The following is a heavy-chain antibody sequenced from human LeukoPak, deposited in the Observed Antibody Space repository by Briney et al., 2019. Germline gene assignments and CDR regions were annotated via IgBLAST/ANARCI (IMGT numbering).Heavy chain of an antibody. CDR1: GFTFSSYE. CDR3: ARDNGDVVAPLLDV. J-gene: IGHJ6*04. Sequence: GGSLRLSCAASGFTFSSYEMNWVRQAPGKGLEWVSYISSSGSTIYYADSVMGRFTISRDNAKNSLYLQMNSLRAEDTARYYCARDNGDVVAPLLDVWGKGTTVTISS. D-gene: IGHD2-21*01. CDR2: ISSSGSTI. V-gene: IGHV3-48*03.